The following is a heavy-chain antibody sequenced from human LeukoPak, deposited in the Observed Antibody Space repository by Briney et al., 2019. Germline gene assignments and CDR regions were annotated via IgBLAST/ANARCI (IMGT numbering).Heavy chain of an antibody. D-gene: IGHD6-6*01. CDR2: ISGSGGST. J-gene: IGHJ4*02. CDR3: AKVYSSSIRRPYFDY. CDR1: GFTFSSYA. Sequence: GGSLRLSCAASGFTFSSYAISWVRQAPGKGLEWVSAISGSGGSTYYADSAKGRVTISRDNSKNTLYLQMNSLRAEDTAVYYCAKVYSSSIRRPYFDYWGQRTLVTVSS. V-gene: IGHV3-23*01.